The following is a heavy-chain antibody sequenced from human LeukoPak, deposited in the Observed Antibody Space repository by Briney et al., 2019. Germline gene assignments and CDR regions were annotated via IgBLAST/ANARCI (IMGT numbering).Heavy chain of an antibody. J-gene: IGHJ6*04. CDR2: IWYDGSNK. Sequence: GRSLRLSCAASGFTFSSYGMHWVRQAPGKGREWVAVIWYDGSNKYYADSVKGRFTISRDNSKNTLYLQMNSLRAEDTAVYYCARVMVRGVRFNGMDVWGKGTTVTVSS. V-gene: IGHV3-33*01. CDR3: ARVMVRGVRFNGMDV. CDR1: GFTFSSYG. D-gene: IGHD3-10*01.